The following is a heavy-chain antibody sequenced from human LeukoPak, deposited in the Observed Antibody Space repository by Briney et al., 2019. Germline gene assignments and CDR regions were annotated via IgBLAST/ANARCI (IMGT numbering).Heavy chain of an antibody. J-gene: IGHJ5*02. V-gene: IGHV3-74*01. D-gene: IGHD3-3*01. Sequence: PGGSLRLSCAASGNYWMHWVRQAPGKGLVWVSHINSDGSSTSYADSVKGRFTISRDNAKNTLYLQMNSLRAEDTAVYYCAKDATHYDFWSGYYTPYNWFDPWGQGTLVTVSS. CDR3: AKDATHYDFWSGYYTPYNWFDP. CDR1: GNYW. CDR2: INSDGSST.